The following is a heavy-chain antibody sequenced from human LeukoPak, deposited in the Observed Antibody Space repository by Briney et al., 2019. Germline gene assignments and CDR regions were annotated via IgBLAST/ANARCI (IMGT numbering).Heavy chain of an antibody. D-gene: IGHD3-22*01. J-gene: IGHJ2*01. CDR1: GFTFDNFG. V-gene: IGHV3-30*03. CDR3: ARVYSSGYYFGFGWYFDL. Sequence: GGSLRLSCAASGFTFDNFGMHWVRQAPGKGLEWVAIISYDGSDKYYADSVKGRFTISRDNSKNTLYLQMNSLRAEDTAVYYCARVYSSGYYFGFGWYFDLWGRGTLVTVSS. CDR2: ISYDGSDK.